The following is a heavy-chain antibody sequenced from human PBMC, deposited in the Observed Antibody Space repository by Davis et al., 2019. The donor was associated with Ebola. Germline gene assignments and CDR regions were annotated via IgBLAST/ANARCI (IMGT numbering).Heavy chain of an antibody. D-gene: IGHD3-10*01. Sequence: PAGSLRLSCAASGFTFSTSFMRWVRQSPERGLECLASIKGDGSDKYYVDSVKGRFTISRDNTKNSVYLQMSSLRGDDTAIYYCTRGDRGGSGERWGQGTLVTVSS. CDR2: IKGDGSDK. V-gene: IGHV3-7*01. J-gene: IGHJ4*02. CDR3: TRGDRGGSGER. CDR1: GFTFSTSF.